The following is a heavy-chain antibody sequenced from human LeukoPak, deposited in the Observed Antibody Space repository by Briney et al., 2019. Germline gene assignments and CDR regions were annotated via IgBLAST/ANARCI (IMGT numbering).Heavy chain of an antibody. J-gene: IGHJ4*02. Sequence: GSLRLSCAASGFTFSSYAGSWVRQAPGKGLEWVSTISSRGSTYYADSVKGRFTISRDYTRNTLYMQKKSLRGEDTAVYYCAKRGNSSSRSYDAYWGQGTLVTVSS. CDR2: ISSRGST. CDR3: AKRGNSSSRSYDAY. CDR1: GFTFSSYA. V-gene: IGHV3-23*01. D-gene: IGHD2-2*01.